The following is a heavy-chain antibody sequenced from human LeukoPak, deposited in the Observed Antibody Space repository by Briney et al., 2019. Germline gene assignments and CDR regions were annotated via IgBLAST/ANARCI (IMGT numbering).Heavy chain of an antibody. D-gene: IGHD3-10*01. V-gene: IGHV4-59*01. CDR3: ARVGYYGSGSYQDY. Sequence: PSETLSLTCTASGGSISSYYWSWIRKPPGKGLEWIGYIYSSGSTNYNPSLKSRVTISVDTSKNQSSLKLSSVTAADTAVYYCARVGYYGSGSYQDYWGQGTLVTVSS. CDR1: GGSISSYY. J-gene: IGHJ4*02. CDR2: IYSSGST.